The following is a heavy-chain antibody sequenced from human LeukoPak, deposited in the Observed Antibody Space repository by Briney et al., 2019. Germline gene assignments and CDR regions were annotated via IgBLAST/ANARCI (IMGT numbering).Heavy chain of an antibody. CDR3: ARDRNSGYDSSFDY. CDR2: ISSSSSYI. Sequence: GESLRLSCAASGFTFSSYSMNWVRQAPGKGLEWVSSISSSSSYIYYADSVKGRFTISRDNAKNSLYLQMNSLRAEDTAVYYCARDRNSGYDSSFDYWGQGTLVTVSS. D-gene: IGHD5-12*01. J-gene: IGHJ4*02. CDR1: GFTFSSYS. V-gene: IGHV3-21*01.